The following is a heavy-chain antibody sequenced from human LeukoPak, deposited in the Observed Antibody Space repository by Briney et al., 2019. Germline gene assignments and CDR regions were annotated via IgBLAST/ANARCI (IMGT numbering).Heavy chain of an antibody. CDR1: GGSISSYY. J-gene: IGHJ4*02. V-gene: IGHV4-59*12. D-gene: IGHD3-22*01. CDR2: IYHSGST. CDR3: ARDSSGYPNDGEYFDY. Sequence: SETLSLTCAVSGGSISSYYWSWIRQPPGKGLEWIGYIYHSGSTNYNPSLKSRVTISVDTSKNQFSLKLSSVTAADTAVYYCARDSSGYPNDGEYFDYWGQGTLVTVSS.